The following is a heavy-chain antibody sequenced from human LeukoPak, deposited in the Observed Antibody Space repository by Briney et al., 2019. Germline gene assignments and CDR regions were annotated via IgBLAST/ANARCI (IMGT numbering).Heavy chain of an antibody. V-gene: IGHV3-69-1*02. CDR1: GFSISGRD. CDR3: ATTVWTGQFPDYLDV. CDR2: IGSGAKM. D-gene: IGHD1-1*01. Sequence: GGSLRLSCTVSGFSISGRDMTWGRQAPGKGLEWVSSIGSGAKMFYTDSVRGRFTVSRDTSKNTLFLQINSLRAEDTAVYYCATTVWTGQFPDYLDVWGQGTLVTVSS. J-gene: IGHJ4*02.